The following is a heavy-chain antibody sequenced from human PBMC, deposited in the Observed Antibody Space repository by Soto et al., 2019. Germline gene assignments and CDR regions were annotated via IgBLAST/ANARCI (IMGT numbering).Heavy chain of an antibody. Sequence: GGSLRLSCAASGFTFSSCAMSWVRQAPGKGLEWVSAISGSGGSTYYADSVKGRFTISRDNSKNTLYLQMNSLRAEDTAVYYCAKSNYDSSGYQYYYYYGMDVWGQGTTVTVSS. J-gene: IGHJ6*02. CDR3: AKSNYDSSGYQYYYYYGMDV. CDR1: GFTFSSCA. V-gene: IGHV3-23*01. CDR2: ISGSGGST. D-gene: IGHD3-22*01.